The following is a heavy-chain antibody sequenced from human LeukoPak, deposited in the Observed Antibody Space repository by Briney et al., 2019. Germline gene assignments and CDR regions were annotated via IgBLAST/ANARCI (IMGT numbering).Heavy chain of an antibody. D-gene: IGHD3-22*01. J-gene: IGHJ4*02. CDR1: RYTLTELS. CDR3: ATRETYYYDSSGYYPFYY. Sequence: GASVKVSCKVSRYTLTELSMHWVRQAPGKGLEWMGGFDPEDGETIYAQKFQGRVTMTEDTSTDTAYMELSSLRSEDTAVYYCATRETYYYDSSGYYPFYYWGQGTLVTVSS. CDR2: FDPEDGET. V-gene: IGHV1-24*01.